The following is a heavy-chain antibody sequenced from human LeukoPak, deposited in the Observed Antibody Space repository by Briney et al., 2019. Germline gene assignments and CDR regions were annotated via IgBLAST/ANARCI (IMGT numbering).Heavy chain of an antibody. J-gene: IGHJ4*02. CDR2: IDPEDGQV. Sequence: VKISCNASGYTFKDYNIHWVQHAPGKGIGRMGRIDPEDGQVIYGETFRGRVTISADTSEDTIHMELTSLTSDDTAMYFCARVTGLLQLDYWGQGTLVTVSS. CDR3: ARVTGLLQLDY. D-gene: IGHD1-26*01. V-gene: IGHV1-69-2*01. CDR1: GYTFKDYN.